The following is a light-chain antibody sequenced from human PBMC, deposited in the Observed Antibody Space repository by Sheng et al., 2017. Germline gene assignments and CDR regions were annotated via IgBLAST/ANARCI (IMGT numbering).Light chain of an antibody. V-gene: IGKV3-20*01. J-gene: IGKJ1*01. Sequence: EIVLTQSPVTLSLSPGERATLSCRASQSVSSSYLAWYQQKPGQAPRLLIYGASSRATGIPDRFSGSGSGTDFTLTISRLEPEDFAVYYCQQYDRSSWTFGQGTKVEIK. CDR1: QSVSSSY. CDR2: GAS. CDR3: QQYDRSSWT.